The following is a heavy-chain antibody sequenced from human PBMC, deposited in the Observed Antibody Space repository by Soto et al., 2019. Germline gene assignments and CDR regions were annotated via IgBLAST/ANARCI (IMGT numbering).Heavy chain of an antibody. J-gene: IGHJ6*02. CDR1: GFTFSNYG. D-gene: IGHD3-10*01. V-gene: IGHV3-33*01. CDR2: ILNDGSNR. Sequence: QVQLVESGGGLVQPGRSLRLSCAASGFTFSNYGMHWVRQAPGKGLEWVAVILNDGSNRYYADSVKDRFTISRDNSKNTLYLQMNSLRAEDTAVYYCARDDVDSGNGMDVWGQGTTVTVS. CDR3: ARDDVDSGNGMDV.